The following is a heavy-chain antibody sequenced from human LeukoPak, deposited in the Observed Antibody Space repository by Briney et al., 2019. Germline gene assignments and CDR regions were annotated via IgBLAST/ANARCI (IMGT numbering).Heavy chain of an antibody. CDR2: ISYDGSNK. J-gene: IGHJ6*03. D-gene: IGHD5-12*01. CDR3: AKEGKATSRDYYYYMDV. V-gene: IGHV3-30*18. Sequence: GGSLRLSRAASGFTFSSYGMHWVRQAPGKGLEWVAVISYDGSNKYYADSVKGRFTISRDNSKNTLYLQMNSLRAEDTAVYYCAKEGKATSRDYYYYMDVWGKGTTVTVSS. CDR1: GFTFSSYG.